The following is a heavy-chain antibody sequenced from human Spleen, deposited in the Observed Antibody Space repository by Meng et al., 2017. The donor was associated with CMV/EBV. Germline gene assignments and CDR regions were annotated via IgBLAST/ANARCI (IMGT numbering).Heavy chain of an antibody. CDR3: ARDGGRIDY. CDR2: ISVYNGDT. D-gene: IGHD3-16*01. J-gene: IGHJ4*02. Sequence: VSCKTSGYTFSSCGISWVRQAPGQGLEWMGWISVYNGDTNYAQKFQDRVTMTTDTSTSTAHMRLRSLRSEDTAIYYCARDGGRIDYWGQGTLVTVSS. CDR1: GYTFSSCG. V-gene: IGHV1-18*01.